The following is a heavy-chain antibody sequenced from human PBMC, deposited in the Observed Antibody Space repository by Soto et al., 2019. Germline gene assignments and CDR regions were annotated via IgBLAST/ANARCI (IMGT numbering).Heavy chain of an antibody. D-gene: IGHD2-15*01. J-gene: IGHJ6*03. CDR1: RFSFSNSA. Sequence: PGGSLSLSCASSRFSFSNSAMSWVRHAPEKGLEWVSGISDSGGTTYYADSVKGRFAISRDNSRNTLYLQMNSLRAEDTAVYYCAKDEDANYYSYSYMDVWGKGTTDTVS. CDR3: AKDEDANYYSYSYMDV. CDR2: ISDSGGTT. V-gene: IGHV3-23*01.